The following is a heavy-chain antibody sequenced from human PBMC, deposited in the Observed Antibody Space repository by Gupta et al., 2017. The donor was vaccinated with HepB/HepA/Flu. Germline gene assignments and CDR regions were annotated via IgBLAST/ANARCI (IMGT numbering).Heavy chain of an antibody. CDR3: VKEEVIGGTGITNWIES. V-gene: IGHV3-33*06. J-gene: IGHJ5*01. D-gene: IGHD2-15*01. CDR2: IWHDGTDR. Sequence: QVQLVESGGGVVQPGRSLRLSCATSGFTFSHFGMHWVRQAPGKGLEWVAVIWHDGTDRYHASSVKGRFTISRDNSKNMLYLQMNSLRAEDTAVYYCVKEEVIGGTGITNWIESWGQGTLVTVSS. CDR1: GFTFSHFG.